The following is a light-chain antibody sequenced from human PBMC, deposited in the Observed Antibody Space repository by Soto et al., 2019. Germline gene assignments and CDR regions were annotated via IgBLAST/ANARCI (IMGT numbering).Light chain of an antibody. CDR1: QSINSRY. V-gene: IGKV3-20*01. CDR2: GAS. CDR3: QQYGSSPPYS. J-gene: IGKJ2*01. Sequence: EIVLTQSPGTLSLSPGERATLSCRASQSINSRYLAWYQQRPGQAPRLLIYGASNRATGISDRFSGSGSGTDFTLTISRLEPEDFAVYYCQQYGSSPPYSFGQGTKLEIK.